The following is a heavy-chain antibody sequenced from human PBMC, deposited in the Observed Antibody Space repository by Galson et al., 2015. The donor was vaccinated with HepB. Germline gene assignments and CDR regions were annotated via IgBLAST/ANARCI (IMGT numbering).Heavy chain of an antibody. CDR1: GFTFSNYA. D-gene: IGHD6-19*01. Sequence: SLRLSCAVSGFTFSNYAMHWVRQAPGKGLEWVALISYDGSNEYNADSVKGRFTISRDNSKNTLYLQMNSLRAEDTAVYYCARDHGSLAVASSPPFDYWGQGTLVTVSS. CDR3: ARDHGSLAVASSPPFDY. CDR2: ISYDGSNE. J-gene: IGHJ4*02. V-gene: IGHV3-30-3*01.